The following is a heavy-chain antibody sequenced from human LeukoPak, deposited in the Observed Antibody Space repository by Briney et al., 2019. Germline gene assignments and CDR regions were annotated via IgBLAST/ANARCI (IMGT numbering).Heavy chain of an antibody. J-gene: IGHJ4*02. Sequence: PGGSLRLSCAASGFTFSDDYMSWIRQAPGKGPEGVSYISSDGSTIFYADSVKGRFTISRDNAKNSLFLQMYSLRAEDTAVYYCARDRTTVRYWGQGTLVTVSS. CDR2: ISSDGSTI. D-gene: IGHD4-17*01. V-gene: IGHV3-11*01. CDR3: ARDRTTVRY. CDR1: GFTFSDDY.